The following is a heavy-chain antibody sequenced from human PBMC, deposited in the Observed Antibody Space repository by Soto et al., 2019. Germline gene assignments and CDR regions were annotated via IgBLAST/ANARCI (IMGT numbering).Heavy chain of an antibody. CDR1: GFTFDEYA. Sequence: ESGGGLVQPGRSLRLSCAASGFTFDEYAMHWVRQGPGKGLEWVSSISWNSGNLGYADSVKGRFTISRDNAKNSLYLQMNSLRGEDTALYYCAKGASTTVFAFNDYWGQGTLVTVSS. D-gene: IGHD4-17*01. CDR3: AKGASTTVFAFNDY. V-gene: IGHV3-9*01. CDR2: ISWNSGNL. J-gene: IGHJ4*02.